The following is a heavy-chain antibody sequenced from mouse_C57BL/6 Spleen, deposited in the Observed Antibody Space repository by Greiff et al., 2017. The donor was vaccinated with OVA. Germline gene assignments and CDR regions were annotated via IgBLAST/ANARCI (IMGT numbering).Heavy chain of an antibody. V-gene: IGHV1-82*01. D-gene: IGHD3-3*01. Sequence: QVQLKESGPELVKPGASVKISCKASGYAFSSSWMNWVKQRPGKGLEWIGRIYPGDGDTNYNGKFKGKATLTADKSSSTAYMQLSSLTSEDSAVYFCARGGDEDYWGQGTTLTVSS. J-gene: IGHJ2*01. CDR1: GYAFSSSW. CDR2: IYPGDGDT. CDR3: ARGGDEDY.